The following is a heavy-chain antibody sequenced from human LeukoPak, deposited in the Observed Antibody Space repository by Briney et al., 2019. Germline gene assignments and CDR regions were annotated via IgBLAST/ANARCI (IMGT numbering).Heavy chain of an antibody. V-gene: IGHV3-7*01. D-gene: IGHD3-10*01. J-gene: IGHJ4*02. CDR1: GFTFSSYW. Sequence: PGGSLRLSCAASGFTFSSYWMSWVRQAPGKGLEWVANIKQDGSEKYYVDSVKGRFTISRDNAKNSLYLQMNSLRAEDTAVYYCARDELGAMVRGVNLGYWGQGTLVTVSS. CDR2: IKQDGSEK. CDR3: ARDELGAMVRGVNLGY.